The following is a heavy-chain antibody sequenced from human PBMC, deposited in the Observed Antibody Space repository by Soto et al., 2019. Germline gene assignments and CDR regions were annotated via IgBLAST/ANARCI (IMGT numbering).Heavy chain of an antibody. J-gene: IGHJ4*02. D-gene: IGHD6-13*01. Sequence: PSPTLSLTCAISGDSLSSNTAAWSCIRQSPSRGLEWLGRTYYRSKWYYDYAASVTSRMTINPDTSKNQFSLQLNSVTPEDTAVYYCARGSYTSTWYWGQGTLVTVSS. CDR3: ARGSYTSTWY. CDR2: TYYRSKWYY. CDR1: GDSLSSNTAA. V-gene: IGHV6-1*01.